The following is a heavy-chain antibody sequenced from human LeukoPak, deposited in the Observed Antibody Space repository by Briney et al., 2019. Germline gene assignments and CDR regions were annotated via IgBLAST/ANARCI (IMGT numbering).Heavy chain of an antibody. J-gene: IGHJ5*02. V-gene: IGHV1-18*01. Sequence: ASVKVSCKAFGYTFTSYGISWVRQAPGQGLEWMGWISAYNGDTNYAQKLQGRVTMTTDTSTSTAYMELRSLRSDDTAVYYCARDYFDSSGYYEDCFDPWGQGTLVTVSS. D-gene: IGHD3-22*01. CDR1: GYTFTSYG. CDR3: ARDYFDSSGYYEDCFDP. CDR2: ISAYNGDT.